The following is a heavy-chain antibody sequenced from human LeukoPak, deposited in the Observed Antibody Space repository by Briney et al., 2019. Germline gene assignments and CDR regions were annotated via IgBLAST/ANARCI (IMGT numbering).Heavy chain of an antibody. J-gene: IGHJ4*02. Sequence: GGSLRLSCAASGFTFSSYGMHWVRQAPGKGLEWVAVIPYDGSNSYYADSVKGRFTISRDNSKNTLYLQMSSLRAEDTAVYYCAEDSGYSSSWLLVWGQGTLVTVSS. CDR2: IPYDGSNS. CDR1: GFTFSSYG. V-gene: IGHV3-30*02. D-gene: IGHD6-13*01. CDR3: AEDSGYSSSWLLV.